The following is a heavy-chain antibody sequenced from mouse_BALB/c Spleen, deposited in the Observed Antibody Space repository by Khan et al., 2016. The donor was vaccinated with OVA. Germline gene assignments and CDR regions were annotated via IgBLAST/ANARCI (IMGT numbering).Heavy chain of an antibody. J-gene: IGHJ4*01. Sequence: QIQLVQSGPALRKPGETVKISCKASGYTFTNYGLNWVKQAPGKDLKWMGWMFTYTGQPTYADDFKGRFAFSLETSASPAYLQSNSLKNEDMATDCCARGAYYDGMDYWGQGTSVTVSS. CDR1: GYTFTNYG. V-gene: IGHV9-1*02. CDR2: MFTYTGQP. CDR3: ARGAYYDGMDY. D-gene: IGHD2-10*01.